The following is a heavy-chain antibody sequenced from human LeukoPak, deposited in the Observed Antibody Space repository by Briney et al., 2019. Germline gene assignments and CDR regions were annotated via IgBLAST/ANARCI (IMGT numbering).Heavy chain of an antibody. D-gene: IGHD5-12*01. V-gene: IGHV1-24*01. CDR2: FDPEDGET. J-gene: IGHJ4*02. CDR1: GYTLTELS. CDR3: ARDNIYEGGYGLGGPNYFDY. Sequence: GASVKVSCKVSGYTLTELSMHWVRQAPGKGLEWMGGFDPEDGETIYAQKFQGRVTMTEDTSTDTAYMELSSLRSEDTAVYYCARDNIYEGGYGLGGPNYFDYWGQGTLVTVSS.